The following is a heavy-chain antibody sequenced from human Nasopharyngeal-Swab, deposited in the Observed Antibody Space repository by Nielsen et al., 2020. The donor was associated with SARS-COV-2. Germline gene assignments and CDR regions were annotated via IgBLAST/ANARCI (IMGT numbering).Heavy chain of an antibody. V-gene: IGHV3-73*01. J-gene: IGHJ4*02. CDR3: TTDFYFDY. CDR1: GFILSASA. CDR2: IGDKDHNYAT. Sequence: ESLQISCAASGFILSASAIHRVRQASGKGLEWVGRIGDKDHNYATTYGASVQGRFTISRDDSKNTAFLQMDSLKTEDTALYYCTTDFYFDYWGQGTLVTVSS.